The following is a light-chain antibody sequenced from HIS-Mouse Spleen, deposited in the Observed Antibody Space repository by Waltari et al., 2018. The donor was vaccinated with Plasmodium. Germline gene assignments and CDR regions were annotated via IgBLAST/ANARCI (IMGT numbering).Light chain of an antibody. J-gene: IGLJ3*02. V-gene: IGLV2-23*01. Sequence: QSALTQPASVSGSPGQSITISCTGTISAVWSDTLVSWYQQHPGKAPKLEIYEGSKLRVGRSNRFSRSESVNTASLTISGLQAEDEADYYCCSYAGSSTCVFGGGTKLTVL. CDR2: EGS. CDR3: CSYAGSSTCV. CDR1: ISAVWSDTL.